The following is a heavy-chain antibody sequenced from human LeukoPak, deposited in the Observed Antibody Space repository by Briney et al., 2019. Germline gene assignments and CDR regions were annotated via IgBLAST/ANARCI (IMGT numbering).Heavy chain of an antibody. J-gene: IGHJ4*02. V-gene: IGHV3-74*01. D-gene: IGHD3-22*01. CDR2: INTDGSTT. CDR3: AKDGVHYYDSSGYLYYFDY. CDR1: GITFGRYW. Sequence: PGGSLRLSCAASGITFGRYWIHWVRQAPGKGLVWVARINTDGSTTNYADSVKGRFTISRDNSKNTLYLQMNSLRAEDTAVYYCAKDGVHYYDSSGYLYYFDYWGQGTLVTVSS.